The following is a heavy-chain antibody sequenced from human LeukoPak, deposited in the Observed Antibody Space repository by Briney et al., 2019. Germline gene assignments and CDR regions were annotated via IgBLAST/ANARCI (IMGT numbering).Heavy chain of an antibody. J-gene: IGHJ6*04. CDR3: ANSPKRLYYGSGSYSYYYYGMDV. Sequence: SETLSLTCAVYGGSFSGYYWSWIRQPPGKGLEWIGEINHSGGTNYNPSLKSRVTISVDTSKNQFSLKLSSVTAADTAVYYCANSPKRLYYGSGSYSYYYYGMDVWGKGTTVTVSS. V-gene: IGHV4-34*01. CDR1: GGSFSGYY. D-gene: IGHD3-10*01. CDR2: INHSGGT.